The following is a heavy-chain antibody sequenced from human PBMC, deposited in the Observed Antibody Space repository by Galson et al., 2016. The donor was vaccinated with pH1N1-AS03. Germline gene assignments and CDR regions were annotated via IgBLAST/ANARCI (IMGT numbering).Heavy chain of an antibody. CDR1: GFTFSNYW. CDR3: VREQGGSDDY. Sequence: SLRLSCAASGFTFSNYWMHWIRQVPEKGLVWVSHISSDGTKSDYADSAKGRFTISRDNAKNTLYLQMNSLRAEDTAVYFCVREQGGSDDYWGQGTLVTVSS. D-gene: IGHD1-26*01. CDR2: ISSDGTKS. J-gene: IGHJ4*02. V-gene: IGHV3-74*01.